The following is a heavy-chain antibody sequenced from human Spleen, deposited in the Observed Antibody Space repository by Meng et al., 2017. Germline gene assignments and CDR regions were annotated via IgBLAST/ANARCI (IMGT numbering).Heavy chain of an antibody. D-gene: IGHD6-19*01. J-gene: IGHJ4*02. CDR2: INSDGSST. CDR1: GFTFSSYW. CDR3: ARHSDSTGWLYYFDY. V-gene: IGHV3-74*01. Sequence: GESLKISCAASGFTFSSYWMHWVRQAPGKGLVWVSRINSDGSSTSYADSVKGRFTISRDNAKNTLYLQMNSLRAEDTAVYYCARHSDSTGWLYYFDYWGQGTLVTVSS.